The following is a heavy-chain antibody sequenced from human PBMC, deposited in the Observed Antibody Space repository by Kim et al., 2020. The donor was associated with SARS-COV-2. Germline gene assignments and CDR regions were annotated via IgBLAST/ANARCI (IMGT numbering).Heavy chain of an antibody. CDR2: T. J-gene: IGHJ4*02. V-gene: IGHV1-24*01. CDR3: AKVISTWFPFDY. Sequence: TTYGANFQGRVTMTEDTSTDTAYMELSSLRSEDTAVYYCAKVISTWFPFDYWGQGTLVTVSS. D-gene: IGHD6-13*01.